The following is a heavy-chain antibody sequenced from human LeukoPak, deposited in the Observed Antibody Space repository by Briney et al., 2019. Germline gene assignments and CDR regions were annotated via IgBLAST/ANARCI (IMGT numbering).Heavy chain of an antibody. CDR3: ARGLFEMNTIRPFPFDL. CDR2: INHSGTT. J-gene: IGHJ4*02. V-gene: IGHV4-34*01. CDR1: GGSFSDYY. Sequence: SETLSLTCVVYGGSFSDYYWTWVRQPPGKGLEWIGEINHSGTTKYNPSLESRVTISIHTSNNQYSLKLNSVTAADTAVYYCARGLFEMNTIRPFPFDLWGQGTLVTVSS. D-gene: IGHD5-24*01.